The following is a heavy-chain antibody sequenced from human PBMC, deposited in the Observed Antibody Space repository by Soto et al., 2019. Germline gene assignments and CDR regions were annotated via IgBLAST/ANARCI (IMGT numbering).Heavy chain of an antibody. V-gene: IGHV4-30-2*01. J-gene: IGHJ5*01. CDR2: IYSSGRS. CDR1: GASISNGDYS. CDR3: ARGREGPFFDF. Sequence: QLQLLESGSGLVKPSQTLSLTCAVSGASISNGDYSWSWIRQPPGRALEWIGYIYSSGRSDYNPSLKSRVTISIDRSKNQFSLRLTSVTAADAAAYYCARGREGPFFDFWGQGALVTVSS.